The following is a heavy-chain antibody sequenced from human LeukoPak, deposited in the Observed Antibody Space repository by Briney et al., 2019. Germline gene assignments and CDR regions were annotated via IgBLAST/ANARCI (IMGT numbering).Heavy chain of an antibody. CDR2: INPSGGST. D-gene: IGHD3-3*01. Sequence: ASVKVSCKASGYTFTNYYIHWVRQAPGQGLEWMGIINPSGGSTSYAQTFQGRVTMTRDTSTNIVYMERSSLRSEDTAVYYCARAGGVTIFAVVTAPYYQYYGLDVWGQGTTVTVSS. CDR3: ARAGGVTIFAVVTAPYYQYYGLDV. CDR1: GYTFTNYY. J-gene: IGHJ6*02. V-gene: IGHV1-46*01.